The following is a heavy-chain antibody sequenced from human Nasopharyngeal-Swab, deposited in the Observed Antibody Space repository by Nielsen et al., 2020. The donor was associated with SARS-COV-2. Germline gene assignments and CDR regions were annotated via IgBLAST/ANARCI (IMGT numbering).Heavy chain of an antibody. Sequence: GESLKISCVASGFTFRSYWMHWVRQAPGEGPVWVSHINSAGSATSYADSVKGRFTISRDNAKSTLYLQMNSLRGDDTAIYFCAKDFWGALDSWGQGTPVTVSS. CDR1: GFTFRSYW. CDR3: AKDFWGALDS. CDR2: INSAGSAT. D-gene: IGHD3-16*01. V-gene: IGHV3-74*01. J-gene: IGHJ4*02.